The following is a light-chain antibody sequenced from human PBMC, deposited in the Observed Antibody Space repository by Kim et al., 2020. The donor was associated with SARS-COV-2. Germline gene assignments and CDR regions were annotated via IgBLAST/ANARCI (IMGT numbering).Light chain of an antibody. CDR1: QNIRTY. CDR3: QQSYYVRT. J-gene: IGKJ1*01. V-gene: IGKV1-39*01. Sequence: DIHMTQSPSSLSASVGDTVTITCRASQNIRTYVNWYRHKPGKAPDLLIYAASTLQSGVPSRFSGSGFGTDFTLTISGLQREDFATYYWQQSYYVRTFGQGTKVDIK. CDR2: AAS.